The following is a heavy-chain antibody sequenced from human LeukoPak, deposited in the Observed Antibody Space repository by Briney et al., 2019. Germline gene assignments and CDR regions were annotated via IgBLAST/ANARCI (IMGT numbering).Heavy chain of an antibody. J-gene: IGHJ2*01. CDR1: GGSISSGGYY. D-gene: IGHD3-10*01. CDR3: ARSTAGEYFDL. Sequence: PSETLSLTCTVSGGSISSGGYYWSWIRQPAGKGLEWIGRIYTSGSTNYNPSLKSRVTMSVDTSKNQFSLKLSSVTAADTAVYYCARSTAGEYFDLWGRGTLVTVSS. V-gene: IGHV4-61*02. CDR2: IYTSGST.